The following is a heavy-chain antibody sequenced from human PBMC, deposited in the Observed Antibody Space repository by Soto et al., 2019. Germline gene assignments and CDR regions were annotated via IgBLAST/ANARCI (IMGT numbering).Heavy chain of an antibody. CDR1: GYTFSSYV. D-gene: IGHD6-13*01. CDR2: INPGNGNT. CDR3: AMNIAAAASFDY. V-gene: IGHV1-3*01. Sequence: QVQLVQSGAEVKKPGASVKVSCKASGYTFSSYVMYWVRQAPGQRLEWMGWINPGNGNTKYSQKFQGRVTISRDTSASTAYMELSSLTSEDTAVYYCAMNIAAAASFDYWGHGTLVTVSS. J-gene: IGHJ4*01.